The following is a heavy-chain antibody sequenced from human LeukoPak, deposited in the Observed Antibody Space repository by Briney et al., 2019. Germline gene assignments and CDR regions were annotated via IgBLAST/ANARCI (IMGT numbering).Heavy chain of an antibody. CDR1: GGSFSGYY. V-gene: IGHV4-34*01. CDR2: INHSGST. J-gene: IGHJ4*02. CDR3: ARNYYDSSTYRDYYFDY. Sequence: SETLSLTCAVYGGSFSGYYWSWIRQPPGKGLEWIGEINHSGSTNYNPSLKSRVTISVDTSKNQFSLKLSSVTAADTAVYYCARNYYDSSTYRDYYFDYWGQGTLVTVSS. D-gene: IGHD3-22*01.